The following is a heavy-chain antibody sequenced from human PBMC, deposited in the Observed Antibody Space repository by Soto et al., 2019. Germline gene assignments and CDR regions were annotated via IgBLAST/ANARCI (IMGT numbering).Heavy chain of an antibody. CDR2: IIPIFGTA. J-gene: IGHJ5*02. D-gene: IGHD3-3*01. Sequence: SVKVSCKASGGTFSSYAISWVRQAPGQGLEWMGGIIPIFGTANYAQKFQGRVTITADESTSTAYMELSSLRSEDTAVYYCARDSGDFWSGYYDWWFDPWGQGTLVTVSS. CDR3: ARDSGDFWSGYYDWWFDP. CDR1: GGTFSSYA. V-gene: IGHV1-69*13.